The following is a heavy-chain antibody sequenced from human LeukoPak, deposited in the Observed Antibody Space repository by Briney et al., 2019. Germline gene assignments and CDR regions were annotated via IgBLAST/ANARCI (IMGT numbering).Heavy chain of an antibody. V-gene: IGHV4-39*01. J-gene: IGHJ4*02. Sequence: KPSETLSLTCTVSGGSISSSSYYWGWIRQPPGKGLEWIGSIYYSGSTYYNPSLKSRVTISVDTSKNQFSLKLSSVTAADTAVYYCARHQYSSGWYFENWGQGTLVTVSS. D-gene: IGHD6-19*01. CDR1: GGSISSSSYY. CDR3: ARHQYSSGWYFEN. CDR2: IYYSGST.